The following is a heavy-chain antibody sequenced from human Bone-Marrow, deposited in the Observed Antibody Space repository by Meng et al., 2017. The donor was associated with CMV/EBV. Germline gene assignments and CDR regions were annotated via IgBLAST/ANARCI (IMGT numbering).Heavy chain of an antibody. Sequence: NGEYYGTWIRQYPGEGLEWIGYVYYSGSTYYNPSLKSRVAMSVDTSKNQFSLTLNYVTAADTAVYYCARRGSVVIASGAPAFYFDLWGQGTLVTVSS. J-gene: IGHJ4*02. CDR2: VYYSGST. V-gene: IGHV4-31*02. CDR1: NGEYY. CDR3: ARRGSVVIASGAPAFYFDL. D-gene: IGHD6-13*01.